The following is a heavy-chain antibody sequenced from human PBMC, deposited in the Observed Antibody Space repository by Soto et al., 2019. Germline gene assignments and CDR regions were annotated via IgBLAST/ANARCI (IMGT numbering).Heavy chain of an antibody. V-gene: IGHV4-31*03. CDR1: GGSISSGGYY. CDR3: ARDQRPSGWFDP. Sequence: SETLSLTCTVSGGSISSGGYYWSWIRQHPGKGLEWIGYIYYSGSTYYNPSLKSRVTISVDTSKNQFSLKLSSVTAADTAVYYCARDQRPSGWFDPWGQGTLVTVSS. CDR2: IYYSGST. J-gene: IGHJ5*02.